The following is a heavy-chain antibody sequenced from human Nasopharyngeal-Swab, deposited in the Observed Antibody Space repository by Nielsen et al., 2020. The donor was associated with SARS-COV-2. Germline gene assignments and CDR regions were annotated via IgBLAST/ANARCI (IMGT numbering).Heavy chain of an antibody. CDR1: GFIFSDYY. J-gene: IGHJ4*02. Sequence: GESLKISCAASGFIFSDYYMTWIRQVPGKGLEWVSYISSSGSTIYYADSVKGRFTISRDNAKNSLYLQMNSLRAEDTAVYYCARAPGYDILTGQADYWGQGTLVTVSS. CDR2: ISSSGSTI. CDR3: ARAPGYDILTGQADY. D-gene: IGHD3-9*01. V-gene: IGHV3-11*04.